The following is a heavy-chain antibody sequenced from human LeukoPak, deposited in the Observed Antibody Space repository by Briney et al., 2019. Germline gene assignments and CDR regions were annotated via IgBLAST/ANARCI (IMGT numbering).Heavy chain of an antibody. D-gene: IGHD3-10*01. CDR2: LTYDGSDK. J-gene: IGHJ4*02. V-gene: IGHV3-30*01. CDR3: ARDLAESYLFDY. CDR1: GFTFGGYR. Sequence: PGGSLRLSCAASGFTFGGYRMNCVGQAPGKGLEWVATLTYDGSDKDYADSVKGRFTISRDNSKNTLYLQMNGLRAEDTAVYFCARDLAESYLFDYWGQGTLVTVSS.